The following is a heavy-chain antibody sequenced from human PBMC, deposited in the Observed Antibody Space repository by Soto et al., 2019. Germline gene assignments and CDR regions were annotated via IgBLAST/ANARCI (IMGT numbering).Heavy chain of an antibody. V-gene: IGHV1-2*04. CDR2: INPKSGGT. D-gene: IGHD2-8*01. Sequence: ASVKVSCKASGYSFTDYHIHWVRQAPGQGLEWLGRINPKSGGTSAAQKFQGWVTMTRDRSISTVYMELTRLRSDDTAVYFCARGHSTDCSNGVCSFFYNHEMDVWGQGTTVTVSS. J-gene: IGHJ6*02. CDR1: GYSFTDYH. CDR3: ARGHSTDCSNGVCSFFYNHEMDV.